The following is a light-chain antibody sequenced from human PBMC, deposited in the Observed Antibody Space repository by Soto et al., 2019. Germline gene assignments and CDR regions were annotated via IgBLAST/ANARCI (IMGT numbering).Light chain of an antibody. Sequence: QSALTQPPSASGSPGQSVAISCTGTSSDVGGYNYVSWYQQHPGKAPKLIISEVSKRPSGVPDRFSGSKSGNTASLTVSGLQTEDQADYYYSSYAGTNTVVFGGGPKVTAL. CDR2: EVS. CDR1: SSDVGGYNY. V-gene: IGLV2-8*01. J-gene: IGLJ2*01. CDR3: SSYAGTNTVV.